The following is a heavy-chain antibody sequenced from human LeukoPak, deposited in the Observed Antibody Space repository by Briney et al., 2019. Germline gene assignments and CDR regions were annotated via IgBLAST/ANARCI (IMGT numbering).Heavy chain of an antibody. V-gene: IGHV3-21*01. CDR3: ARIRQRGTKYYFDY. CDR1: GFPFSTYS. Sequence: PGGSLRLSCAASGFPFSTYSVNWVRQAPGKGLEWVSSISSSSTYIYYAESVKGRFTISRDNAKNSLYLQMSSLRAEDTAVYYCARIRQRGTKYYFDYWGQGTLVTVSS. CDR2: ISSSSTYI. D-gene: IGHD1-7*01. J-gene: IGHJ4*02.